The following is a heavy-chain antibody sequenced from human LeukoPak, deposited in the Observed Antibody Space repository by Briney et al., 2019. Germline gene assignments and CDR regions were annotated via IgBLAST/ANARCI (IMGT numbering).Heavy chain of an antibody. CDR3: ARVGLHCSGGSCYDY. CDR2: IYGGGSFT. Sequence: GGSLRLSCAASGFTLSNFWMHWVRQAPGKGLVWVALIYGGGSFTRYADSVKGRFTISRDNAKNTVYLQMNSLRVEDTAVYYCARVGLHCSGGSCYDYWGQGTLVTVSS. V-gene: IGHV3-74*01. CDR1: GFTLSNFW. J-gene: IGHJ4*02. D-gene: IGHD2-15*01.